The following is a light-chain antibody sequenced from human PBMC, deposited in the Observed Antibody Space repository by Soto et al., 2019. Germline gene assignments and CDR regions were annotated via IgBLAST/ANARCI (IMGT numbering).Light chain of an antibody. V-gene: IGKV1-12*01. J-gene: IGKJ5*01. CDR1: EDINSR. Sequence: DIQMTQSPSSVSASVGDRVTISCRASEDINSRLAWYQQKPGNAPKLLIYAAFILQSGVPSRFSGYGSGTDFTLSISSLQPEDFATYYFQQADSFPITFGQGTRVEIK. CDR3: QQADSFPIT. CDR2: AAF.